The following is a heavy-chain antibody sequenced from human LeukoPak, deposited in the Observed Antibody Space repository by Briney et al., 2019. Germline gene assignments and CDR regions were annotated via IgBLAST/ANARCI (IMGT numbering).Heavy chain of an antibody. CDR1: GGTFSSYA. D-gene: IGHD5-18*01. J-gene: IGHJ6*03. V-gene: IGHV1-18*01. CDR2: ISAYNGNT. CDR3: AREDRDPGASRESGYSNSPARYYYYMDV. Sequence: ASVKVSCKASGGTFSSYAISWVRQAPGRGLEWMGWISAYNGNTNYAQKLQGRVTMTTDTSTSTAYMELRSLRSDDTAVYYCAREDRDPGASRESGYSNSPARYYYYMDVWGKGTTVTVSS.